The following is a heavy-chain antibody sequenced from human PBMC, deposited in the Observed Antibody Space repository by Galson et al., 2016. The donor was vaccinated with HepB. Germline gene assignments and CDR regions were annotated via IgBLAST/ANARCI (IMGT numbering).Heavy chain of an antibody. Sequence: TLSLTCTVSGGSISSGACYWSWIRQHPGKGLEWIGYIYYSGSTYYNPSLKSRLTISVDMSKNQFSLKLSSVTAADTAVYYWSKDPVSGSGSPSWFYGMDVWGKGTPVTVSS. D-gene: IGHD3-10*01. CDR1: GGSISSGACY. V-gene: IGHV4-31*03. CDR2: IYYSGST. CDR3: SKDPVSGSGSPSWFYGMDV. J-gene: IGHJ6*04.